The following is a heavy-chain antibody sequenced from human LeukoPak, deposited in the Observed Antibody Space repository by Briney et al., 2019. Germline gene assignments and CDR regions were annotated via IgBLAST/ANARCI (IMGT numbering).Heavy chain of an antibody. J-gene: IGHJ4*02. CDR2: IISDGSST. Sequence: PGESLRLSCAASGFTFSNYWMHWVRQTPGKGLVWVSRIISDGSSTSYADSVKGRFTISRDNAKNTLYLQMNSLRAEDTAVYYCARDGSLPDYWGQGTLVTVSS. V-gene: IGHV3-74*01. CDR3: ARDGSLPDY. CDR1: GFTFSNYW.